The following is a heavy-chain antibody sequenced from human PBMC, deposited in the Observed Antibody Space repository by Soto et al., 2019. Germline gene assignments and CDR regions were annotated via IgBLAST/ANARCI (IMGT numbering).Heavy chain of an antibody. D-gene: IGHD6-13*01. J-gene: IGHJ6*02. CDR3: ARLPGGIAAAGIGLGYYYGMDV. V-gene: IGHV1-3*01. CDR2: INAGNGNT. Sequence: ASVKVSCKASGYTFTIYAMHCVLQSPVQRLEWMGWINAGNGNTKYSQKFQGRVTITRDTSASTAYMELSSLRSEDTAVYYCARLPGGIAAAGIGLGYYYGMDVWGQGTTVTVSS. CDR1: GYTFTIYA.